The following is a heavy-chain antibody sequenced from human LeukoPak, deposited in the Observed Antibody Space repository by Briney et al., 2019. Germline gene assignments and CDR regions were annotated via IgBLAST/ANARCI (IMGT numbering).Heavy chain of an antibody. CDR1: GGTFSSYA. D-gene: IGHD4-17*01. CDR3: ARDSASEVGMPTVMDY. Sequence: SVKVSCKASGGTFSSYAISWVRQAPGQGLEWMGRIIPILGIANYAQKFQGRVTITADKSTSTAYMELSSLRSEDTAVYYCARDSASEVGMPTVMDYWGQGTLVTVSS. J-gene: IGHJ4*02. V-gene: IGHV1-69*04. CDR2: IIPILGIA.